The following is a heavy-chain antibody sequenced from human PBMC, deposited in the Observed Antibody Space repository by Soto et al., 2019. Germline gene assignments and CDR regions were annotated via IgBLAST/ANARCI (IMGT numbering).Heavy chain of an antibody. J-gene: IGHJ4*02. D-gene: IGHD3-10*01. CDR3: ARTGPEMDY. CDR2: IFYSGST. CDR1: GGSISSYY. Sequence: QVQLQESGPGLVKPSETLSLTCTVSGGSISSYYWSWIRQPPGKGLEWIGYIFYSGSTNYNPSLKGRVTNSVDKSKNPFSLKLSSVAAADTAGDYCARTGPEMDYWGQGTLVTVSS. V-gene: IGHV4-59*01.